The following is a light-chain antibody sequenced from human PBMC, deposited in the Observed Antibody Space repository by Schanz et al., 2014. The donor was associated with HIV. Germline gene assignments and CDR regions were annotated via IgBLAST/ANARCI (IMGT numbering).Light chain of an antibody. J-gene: IGLJ2*01. CDR3: QSFDRSLGRVV. CDR2: DVS. CDR1: SDDVGGYNY. Sequence: QSALTQPPSASGSPGQSVTISCTGTSDDVGGYNYVSWFQQHPGKAPKLIIYDVSSRPSGVPDRFSGSKSVNSASLAITGLQAEDEADYYCQSFDRSLGRVVFGGGTKLTVL. V-gene: IGLV2-8*01.